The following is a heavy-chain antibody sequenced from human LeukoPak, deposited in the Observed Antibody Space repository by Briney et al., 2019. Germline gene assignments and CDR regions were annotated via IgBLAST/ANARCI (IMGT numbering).Heavy chain of an antibody. CDR3: AKDLSGTLTY. J-gene: IGHJ4*02. V-gene: IGHV3-21*04. CDR2: ISSSSYI. D-gene: IGHD1-26*01. CDR1: GFNVSSKY. Sequence: GGSLRLSCAASGFNVSSKYMNWVRQAPGKGLEWVSSISSSSYIYYADSVKGRFTISRDNAKNSLYLQMNSLRAEDTAVYYCAKDLSGTLTYWGQGTLVTVSS.